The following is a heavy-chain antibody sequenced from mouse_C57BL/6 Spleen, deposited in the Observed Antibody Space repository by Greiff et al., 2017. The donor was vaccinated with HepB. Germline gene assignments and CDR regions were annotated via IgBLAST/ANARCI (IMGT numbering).Heavy chain of an antibody. J-gene: IGHJ4*01. CDR1: GYSFTDYN. CDR2: INPNYGTT. Sequence: EVQLQQSGPELVKPGASVKISCKASGYSFTDYNMNWVKQSNGKSLGWIGVINPNYGTTSYNQKFKGKATLTVDQSSSTAYMQLNSLTSEDSAVYYCARPSGSSLYYAMDYWGQGTSVTVSS. V-gene: IGHV1-39*01. CDR3: ARPSGSSLYYAMDY. D-gene: IGHD1-1*01.